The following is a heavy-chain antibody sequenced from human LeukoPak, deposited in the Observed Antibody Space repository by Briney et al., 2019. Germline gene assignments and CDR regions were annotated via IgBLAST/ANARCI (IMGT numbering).Heavy chain of an antibody. CDR2: IYYSGST. V-gene: IGHV4-39*07. J-gene: IGHJ4*02. CDR1: GGSISSSSYY. Sequence: PSETLSLTCTVSGGSISSSSYYWGWIRQPPGKGLEWIGSIYYSGSTYYNPSLKSRVTISVDTSKNQFSLKLSSVTAADTAVYYCATSGRYYDSSGYNYWGQGTLVTVSS. D-gene: IGHD3-22*01. CDR3: ATSGRYYDSSGYNY.